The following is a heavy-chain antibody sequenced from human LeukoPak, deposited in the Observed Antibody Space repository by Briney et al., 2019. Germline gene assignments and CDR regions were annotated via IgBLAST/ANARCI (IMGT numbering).Heavy chain of an antibody. J-gene: IGHJ4*02. D-gene: IGHD3-10*01. CDR2: IRYDGSHK. CDR3: ARDDVLLPY. CDR1: GYTFRSYG. Sequence: GGSLRLSCAASGYTFRSYGMHWVRQAPGKGLEWVAYIRYDGSHKYYIDSVKGRFTISRDNSKNTLYLQMNSLRAEDTAVYYSARDDVLLPYWGQGTLVTVSS. V-gene: IGHV3-30*02.